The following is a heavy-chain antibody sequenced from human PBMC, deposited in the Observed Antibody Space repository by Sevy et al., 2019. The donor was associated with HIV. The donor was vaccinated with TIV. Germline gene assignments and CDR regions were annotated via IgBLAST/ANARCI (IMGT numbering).Heavy chain of an antibody. CDR3: ARDSNSGYYYYYAMDV. D-gene: IGHD1-26*01. CDR1: GFIFSNYA. V-gene: IGHV3-30-3*01. Sequence: GGSLRLSCAASGFIFSNYAMHWVRQAPGKGLEWVAVISYDGINKYYADSVKGRFTISRDNSKNTLYVQMNSLRAEDTAVHYCARDSNSGYYYYYAMDVWGQGTTVTVSS. CDR2: ISYDGINK. J-gene: IGHJ6*02.